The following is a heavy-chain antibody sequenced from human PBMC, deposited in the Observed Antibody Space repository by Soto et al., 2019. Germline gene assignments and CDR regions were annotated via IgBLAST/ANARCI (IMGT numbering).Heavy chain of an antibody. CDR1: CGSISSSNW. V-gene: IGHV4-4*02. CDR2: IYHSGST. D-gene: IGHD2-15*01. Sequence: ASETLSLTRAVSCGSISSSNWWSWVRQPPGKGLEWIGEIYHSGSTNYNPSLKSRVTISVDKSKNQFSLKLSSVTAADTAVYYCARLRVGYYYGMDVWGQGTTVTVSS. CDR3: ARLRVGYYYGMDV. J-gene: IGHJ6*02.